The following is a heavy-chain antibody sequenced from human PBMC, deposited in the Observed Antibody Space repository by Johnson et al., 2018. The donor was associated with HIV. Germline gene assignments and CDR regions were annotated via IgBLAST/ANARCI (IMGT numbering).Heavy chain of an antibody. CDR2: ISYDGSNK. V-gene: IGHV3-30*18. Sequence: QVQLVESRGVLVQPGGSLRLSCAAPRFTVSSNEMSWVRQGPERGLEWVAVISYDGSNKYYADSVKGRFTISRDNSKNTLYLQMNSLRAEDTAVYYCAKEFIAHDLPAGAFDIWGQGTMVTVSS. CDR1: RFTVSSNE. D-gene: IGHD6-13*01. J-gene: IGHJ3*02. CDR3: AKEFIAHDLPAGAFDI.